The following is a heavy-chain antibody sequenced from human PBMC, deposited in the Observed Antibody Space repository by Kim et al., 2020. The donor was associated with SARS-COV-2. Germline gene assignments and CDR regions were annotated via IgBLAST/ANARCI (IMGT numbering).Heavy chain of an antibody. CDR2: IYYSGST. Sequence: SETLSLTCTVSGGSISSGGYYWSWIRQHPGKGLEWIGYIYYSGSTYYNPSLKSRVTISVDTSKNQFSLKLSSVTAADTAVYYCARVWGSGYDPVKGDAFDIWGQGTMVTVSS. J-gene: IGHJ3*02. D-gene: IGHD5-12*01. CDR3: ARVWGSGYDPVKGDAFDI. V-gene: IGHV4-31*03. CDR1: GGSISSGGYY.